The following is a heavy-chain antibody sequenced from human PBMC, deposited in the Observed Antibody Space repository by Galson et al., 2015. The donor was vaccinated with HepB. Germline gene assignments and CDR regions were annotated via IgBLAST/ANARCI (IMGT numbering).Heavy chain of an antibody. CDR1: GVSVSSGGHF. D-gene: IGHD3-16*01. CDR2: IYDTGST. J-gene: IGHJ4*02. V-gene: IGHV4-31*03. Sequence: LSLTCSVSGVSVSSGGHFWNWIRQRPGKDLEWIGYIYDTGSTNYNPSLYSRVTISLDTPNNHISLKLSSVTSADTAVYYCARGHTIYGVMWRYFASWGQGVLVTVSS. CDR3: ARGHTIYGVMWRYFAS.